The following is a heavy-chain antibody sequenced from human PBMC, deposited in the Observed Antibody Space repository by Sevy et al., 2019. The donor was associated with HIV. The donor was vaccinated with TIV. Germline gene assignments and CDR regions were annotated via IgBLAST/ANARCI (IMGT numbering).Heavy chain of an antibody. CDR3: AKALNPALESMLEVNLRSLKGFDV. CDR2: ISGPGYGT. V-gene: IGHV3-23*01. D-gene: IGHD3-22*01. Sequence: GGSLRLSCAASGFTFNTHAMNWVRQAPGKGLEWVSVISGPGYGTNYADSVKGRFTISRDNSNNTLYLQMNSLRDDDTAVYYCAKALNPALESMLEVNLRSLKGFDVWGQGTMVTVSS. J-gene: IGHJ3*01. CDR1: GFTFNTHA.